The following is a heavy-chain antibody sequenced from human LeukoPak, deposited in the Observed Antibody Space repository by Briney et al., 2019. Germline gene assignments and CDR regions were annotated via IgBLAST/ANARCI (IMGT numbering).Heavy chain of an antibody. CDR2: ISSSSTII. Sequence: GGSLRLSCAASGFTFSDYHMSWIRQAPGKGLEWVSYISSSSTIIYYADSVKGRFTISRDNAKNSLYLQMNSLRAEDTAVYYCARVQLWSERTFDYWGQGTLVTVSS. CDR1: GFTFSDYH. J-gene: IGHJ4*02. V-gene: IGHV3-11*04. CDR3: ARVQLWSERTFDY. D-gene: IGHD5-18*01.